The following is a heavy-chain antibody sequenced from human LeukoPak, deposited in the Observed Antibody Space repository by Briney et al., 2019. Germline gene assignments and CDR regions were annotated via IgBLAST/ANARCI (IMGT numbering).Heavy chain of an antibody. Sequence: PSETLSLTCTVSGGSINSGGYYWSWIRQHPVKGLEWIGYISYSGNSYYNPSLQSRAIILGDTSKNQFSLKLSSVTAADTAVYYCASGGRAFSCSDTSCSLDYWGQGTLVTVSS. J-gene: IGHJ4*02. V-gene: IGHV4-31*03. CDR2: ISYSGNS. CDR1: GGSINSGGYY. D-gene: IGHD2-2*01. CDR3: ASGGRAFSCSDTSCSLDY.